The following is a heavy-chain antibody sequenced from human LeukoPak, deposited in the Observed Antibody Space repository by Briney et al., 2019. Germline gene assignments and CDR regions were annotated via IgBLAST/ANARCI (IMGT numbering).Heavy chain of an antibody. CDR3: VRDQFMYSSGWYEADY. CDR2: IRTSGGVV. D-gene: IGHD6-19*01. CDR1: GFTFTSYT. Sequence: GGSLRLSCAASGFTFTSYTMNWVRQAPGKGLEWISYIRTSGGVVSYTDSVRGRFTISTDSAKNSLYLQMNSLRDDDTAVYYCVRDQFMYSSGWYEADYWGQGTLVTVSS. J-gene: IGHJ4*02. V-gene: IGHV3-48*02.